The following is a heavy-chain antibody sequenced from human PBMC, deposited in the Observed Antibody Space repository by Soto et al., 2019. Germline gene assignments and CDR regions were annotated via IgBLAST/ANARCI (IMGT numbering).Heavy chain of an antibody. J-gene: IGHJ3*02. Sequence: GASVKVSCKASVGTFSSYAISWVRQAPGQGLEWMGGIIPIFGTANYAQKFQGRVTITADESTSTAYMELSSLSSEDTAVYYCAGAPRRYYYDSSDNGGDAFDIWGQGTMVTVSS. CDR3: AGAPRRYYYDSSDNGGDAFDI. V-gene: IGHV1-69*13. CDR2: IIPIFGTA. D-gene: IGHD3-22*01. CDR1: VGTFSSYA.